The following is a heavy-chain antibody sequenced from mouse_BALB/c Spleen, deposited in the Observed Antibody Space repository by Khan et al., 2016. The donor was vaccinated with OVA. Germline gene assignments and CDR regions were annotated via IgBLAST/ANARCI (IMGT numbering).Heavy chain of an antibody. V-gene: IGHV1-69*02. CDR1: GYTFTSYW. J-gene: IGHJ4*01. Sequence: QVQLQQPGAELVRPGASVKLSCKASGYTFTSYWINWVKQRPGQGLEWIGNIYPSDTYTNYNQKFKDKDTLTVDKSSSTAYMQLRSPTSEDSAVYYCTTEVRLHYYAVDCWGQGTSVTVSS. D-gene: IGHD2-14*01. CDR3: TTEVRLHYYAVDC. CDR2: IYPSDTYT.